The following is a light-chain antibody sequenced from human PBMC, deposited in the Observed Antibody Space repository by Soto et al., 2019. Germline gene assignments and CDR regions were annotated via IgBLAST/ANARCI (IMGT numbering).Light chain of an antibody. CDR3: QKYNSAPLT. J-gene: IGKJ4*01. Sequence: DIQMTQSPSSLSASVGGRVTITCRASQGISNYLAWYQQKPGKVPKLLIYAASTLRSGVPSRFSGSGSGTDFTLTISSLQPEGVATYYCQKYNSAPLTFGGGTKVDIK. CDR2: AAS. CDR1: QGISNY. V-gene: IGKV1-27*01.